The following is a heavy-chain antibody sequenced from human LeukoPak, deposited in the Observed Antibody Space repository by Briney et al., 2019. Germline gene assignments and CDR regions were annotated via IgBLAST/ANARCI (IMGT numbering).Heavy chain of an antibody. CDR1: GFTFSSYV. Sequence: GGSLRLSCAASGFTFSSYVMHWVRQAPGKGLEWVAFIRYDGSNKYYSDSVKGRFTISRDNSKNTLYLQMNSLRDEDTAVYYCAKVGASEWSIVLGPVEYWGQGTLVTVSS. CDR2: IRYDGSNK. CDR3: AKVGASEWSIVLGPVEY. D-gene: IGHD1-26*01. J-gene: IGHJ4*02. V-gene: IGHV3-30*02.